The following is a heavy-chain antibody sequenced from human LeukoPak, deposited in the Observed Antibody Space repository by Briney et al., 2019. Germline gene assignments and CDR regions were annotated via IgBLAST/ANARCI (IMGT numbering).Heavy chain of an antibody. J-gene: IGHJ5*02. D-gene: IGHD6-13*01. CDR2: ISAYNGNT. CDR3: ARDRSPYSSSWYLAVRTGFDP. CDR1: GYTFTSYG. V-gene: IGHV1-18*01. Sequence: GASVKVSCKASGYTFTSYGISWVRQAPGQGLEWMGWISAYNGNTNYAQKLQGRVTMTTDASTSTAYMELRSLRSDDTAVYYCARDRSPYSSSWYLAVRTGFDPWGQGTLVTVSS.